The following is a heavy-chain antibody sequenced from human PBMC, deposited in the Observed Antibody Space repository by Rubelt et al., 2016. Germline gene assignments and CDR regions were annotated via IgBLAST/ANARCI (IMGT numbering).Heavy chain of an antibody. V-gene: IGHV3-33*06. Sequence: QVQLVESGGGVVQPGRSLRLSCAASGFTFSSYGMHWVRQAPGKGLEWVAVIWYDGSNKYYADSVKGRFTISRGNSKNTLDLQMNSLRGEDTAVYYCAKGSRGAATGANCDYWGQGTLVTVSS. CDR3: AKGSRGAATGANCDY. CDR2: IWYDGSNK. CDR1: GFTFSSYG. D-gene: IGHD1-14*01. J-gene: IGHJ4*02.